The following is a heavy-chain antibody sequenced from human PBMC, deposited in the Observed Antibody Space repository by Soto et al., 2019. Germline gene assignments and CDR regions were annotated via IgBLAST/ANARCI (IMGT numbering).Heavy chain of an antibody. D-gene: IGHD3-3*01. V-gene: IGHV1-18*01. CDR3: ARERDYDFWSGYYTNWFDP. CDR2: ISAYNGNT. CDR1: GYTFTSYG. J-gene: IGHJ5*02. Sequence: ASVKVSCKASGYTFTSYGISWVRQAPGQGLEWMGWISAYNGNTNYAQKLQGRVTMTTDTSTSTAYMELRSLRSDDTAVYYCARERDYDFWSGYYTNWFDPWGQGTLVTVSS.